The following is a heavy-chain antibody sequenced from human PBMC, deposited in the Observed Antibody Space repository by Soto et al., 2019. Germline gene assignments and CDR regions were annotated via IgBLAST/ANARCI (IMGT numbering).Heavy chain of an antibody. V-gene: IGHV3-33*01. CDR2: IWYDGSNK. Sequence: QVQLVESGGGVVQPGRSLRLSCAASGFTFSSYGMHWVRQAPGKGLEGVAFIWYDGSNKYHVDSVKGRFTISRDNSKNTMYLQMNSLRAEDTAVYYCARESQAQLGGGPCDYWGQGTLVTVSS. CDR1: GFTFSSYG. D-gene: IGHD1-1*01. CDR3: ARESQAQLGGGPCDY. J-gene: IGHJ4*02.